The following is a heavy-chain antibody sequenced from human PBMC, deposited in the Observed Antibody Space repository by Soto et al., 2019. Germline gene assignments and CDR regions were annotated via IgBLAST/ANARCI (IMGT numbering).Heavy chain of an antibody. D-gene: IGHD6-19*01. CDR3: ARGIEGWYQGGYYYGMDV. V-gene: IGHV4-61*01. CDR2: IYYSGST. CDR1: GGSVSSGRYY. Sequence: QVQLQESGPGLVKPSETLSLTCTVSGGSVSSGRYYWSWIRQPPGKGLEWIGYIYYSGSTNYNPSRKSRVTISVDTSKHQFSLKLSSVTAADTAVYYCARGIEGWYQGGYYYGMDVWGQGTTVTVSS. J-gene: IGHJ6*02.